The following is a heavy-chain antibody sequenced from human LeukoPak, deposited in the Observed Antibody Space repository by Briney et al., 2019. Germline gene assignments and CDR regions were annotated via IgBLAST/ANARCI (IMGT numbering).Heavy chain of an antibody. J-gene: IGHJ4*02. Sequence: GESLRLSCAASGFTFSTYWMHWVRQAPGKGLVWVSRINSDGSSTSYADSVKGRFTISRDNAKSTLYLQMNSLRAEDTAVYYCTRGGSSPDYWGQGTLVTVSS. D-gene: IGHD6-6*01. V-gene: IGHV3-74*01. CDR2: INSDGSST. CDR3: TRGGSSPDY. CDR1: GFTFSTYW.